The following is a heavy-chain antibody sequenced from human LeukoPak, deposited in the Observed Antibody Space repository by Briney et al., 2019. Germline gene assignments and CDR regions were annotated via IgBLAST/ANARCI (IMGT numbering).Heavy chain of an antibody. CDR3: ARVGAWGSGRRFDY. D-gene: IGHD6-19*01. CDR1: GYTFTGYY. J-gene: IGHJ4*02. V-gene: IGHV1-3*01. CDR2: INAGNGNT. Sequence: ASVKVSCKASGYTFTGYYMHWVRQAPGQRLEWMGWINAGNGNTKYSQKFQGRVTITRDTSASTAYMELSSLRSEDTAVYYCARVGAWGSGRRFDYWGQGTLVTVSS.